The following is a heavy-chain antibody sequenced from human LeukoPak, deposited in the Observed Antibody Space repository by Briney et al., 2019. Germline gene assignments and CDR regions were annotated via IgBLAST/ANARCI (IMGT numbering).Heavy chain of an antibody. V-gene: IGHV3-53*01. J-gene: IGHJ4*02. CDR2: IYSGGST. D-gene: IGHD3-22*01. CDR1: GFTVSSNY. CDR3: VRGDSSGYSKVFDC. Sequence: GGSLRLSCAASGFTVSSNYMSWVRQAPGKGLEWVSVIYSGGSTYYADSIKGRFTISRDNSKNTLFLQMNSLRAEDTAVYYCVRGDSSGYSKVFDCWGQGTLVTVSS.